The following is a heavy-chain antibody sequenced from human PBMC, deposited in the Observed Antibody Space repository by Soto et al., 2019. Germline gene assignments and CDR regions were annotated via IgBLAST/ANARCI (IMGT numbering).Heavy chain of an antibody. CDR3: ARARRIAAAAFDY. J-gene: IGHJ4*02. V-gene: IGHV1-69*02. Sequence: SVKVSCKASGGTFSSYTISWVRQAPGQGLEWMGRIIPILGIANYAQKFQGRVTITADKSTSTAYMELSSLRSEATAVYYCARARRIAAAAFDYWGQGTLVTVSS. CDR1: GGTFSSYT. D-gene: IGHD6-13*01. CDR2: IIPILGIA.